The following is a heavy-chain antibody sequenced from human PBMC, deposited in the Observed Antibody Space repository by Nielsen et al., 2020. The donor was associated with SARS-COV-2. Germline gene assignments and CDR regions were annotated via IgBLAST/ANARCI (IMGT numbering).Heavy chain of an antibody. CDR3: AADDMIAVA. V-gene: IGHV1-58*02. J-gene: IGHJ4*02. D-gene: IGHD6-19*01. CDR1: GFSFTNSA. Sequence: SVKVSCKTSGFSFTNSAIQWVRQARGQRLEWIGWIVVGRGNTNYAQKFQERVTISRDMSTGTVYLELKRLRFDDTAVYYCAADDMIAVAWGQGTRVTVSS. CDR2: IVVGRGNT.